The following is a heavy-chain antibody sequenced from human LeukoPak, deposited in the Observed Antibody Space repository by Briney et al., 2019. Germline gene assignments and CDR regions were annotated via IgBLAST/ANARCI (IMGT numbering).Heavy chain of an antibody. Sequence: GGSLRLSCAASGFTFRTHDMAWVRQTPGKGLEWVSAINGGGGGTYYADSVKGRFTISRDNSKNTLYLQMNSLRAEDTAVYYCARAGGSYSSSWYADYWGQGTLVTVSS. D-gene: IGHD6-13*01. J-gene: IGHJ4*02. CDR2: INGGGGGT. CDR1: GFTFRTHD. V-gene: IGHV3-23*01. CDR3: ARAGGSYSSSWYADY.